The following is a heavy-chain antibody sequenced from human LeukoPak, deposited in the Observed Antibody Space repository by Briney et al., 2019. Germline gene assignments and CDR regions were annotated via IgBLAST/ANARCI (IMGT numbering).Heavy chain of an antibody. CDR1: GGSTSGYY. CDR2: IYHSGST. D-gene: IGHD5-18*01. J-gene: IGHJ4*02. Sequence: PSETLSLTCSVSGGSTSGYYWGWIRQPPGKGLEWIGSIYHSGSTYYNPSLKSRVTISVDTSKNQFSLKLSSVTAADTAVYYCAAQFRRTWIQLWDLLNWGQGTLVTVSS. CDR3: AAQFRRTWIQLWDLLN. V-gene: IGHV4-38-2*02.